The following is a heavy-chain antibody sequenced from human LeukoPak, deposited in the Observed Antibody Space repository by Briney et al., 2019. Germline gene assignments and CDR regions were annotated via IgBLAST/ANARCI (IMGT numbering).Heavy chain of an antibody. CDR1: GYTFTSYG. CDR2: ISAYNGNT. J-gene: IGHJ5*02. Sequence: ASVKVSCKASGYTFTSYGISWVRQAPGQGLEWMGWISAYNGNTNYAQKLQVRVTMTTDTSTSTAYMELRSMTSDDPAVYYCARDGRWDCSGGSCYSRGWFDPWGQGTLVTVSS. V-gene: IGHV1-18*01. D-gene: IGHD2-15*01. CDR3: ARDGRWDCSGGSCYSRGWFDP.